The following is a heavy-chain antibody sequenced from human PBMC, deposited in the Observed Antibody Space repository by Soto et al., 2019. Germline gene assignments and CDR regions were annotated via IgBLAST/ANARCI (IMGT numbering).Heavy chain of an antibody. D-gene: IGHD5-18*01. Sequence: SVKVSCKASGGTLSSYVISWVRQAPGQGLEWMGGIIPVFGTVNYAQKFQGRVTITADESTTTAYMELRSLRSEDAAVYYCARAQRIQLWASGMDVWGQGTTVTVSS. CDR2: IIPVFGTV. V-gene: IGHV1-69*13. CDR1: GGTLSSYV. J-gene: IGHJ6*02. CDR3: ARAQRIQLWASGMDV.